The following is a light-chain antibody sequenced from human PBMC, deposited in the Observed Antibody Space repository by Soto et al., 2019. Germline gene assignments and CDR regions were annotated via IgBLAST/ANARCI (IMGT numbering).Light chain of an antibody. CDR3: QQYNNWPPWT. Sequence: EIVMTQSPDTLFVSLGEGATLSCRASQSVSSHLAWYQHKPGQAPRLLIYGASTRASGVPARFSGSGSGTEFTLTISSLQSEDFAVYYCQQYNNWPPWTFGQGTKVDI. CDR1: QSVSSH. J-gene: IGKJ1*01. CDR2: GAS. V-gene: IGKV3-15*01.